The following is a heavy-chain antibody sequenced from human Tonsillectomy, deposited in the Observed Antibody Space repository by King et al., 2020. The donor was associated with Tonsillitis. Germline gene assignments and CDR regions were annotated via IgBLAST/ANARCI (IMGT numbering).Heavy chain of an antibody. V-gene: IGHV5-51*01. J-gene: IGHJ4*02. CDR2: IYPGDSDT. D-gene: IGHD3-10*01. CDR3: ARVTMVRGVIQSPSY. CDR1: GYSFTSYW. Sequence: QLVQSGAEVKKPGESLKISCKGSGYSFTSYWIGWVRQIPGKGLEWMGIIYPGDSDTRYSPSFQGQVTISADKSISTAYLQWSSLKASDTAMYYCARVTMVRGVIQSPSYWGQGTLVTVSS.